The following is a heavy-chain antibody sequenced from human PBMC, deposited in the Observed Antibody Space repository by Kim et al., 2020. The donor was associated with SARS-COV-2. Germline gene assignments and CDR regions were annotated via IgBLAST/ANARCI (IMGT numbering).Heavy chain of an antibody. CDR1: GFTFSSYS. J-gene: IGHJ4*02. D-gene: IGHD3-9*01. CDR2: ISSSSSTI. CDR3: ARDYYYDILTGYFHNAFDY. Sequence: GGSLRLSCAASGFTFSSYSMNWVRQAPGKGLEWVSYISSSSSTIYYTDSVKGRFTISRDNAKNSLYLQMNSLRDEDTAVYYCARDYYYDILTGYFHNAFDYWGQGTLVTVSS. V-gene: IGHV3-48*02.